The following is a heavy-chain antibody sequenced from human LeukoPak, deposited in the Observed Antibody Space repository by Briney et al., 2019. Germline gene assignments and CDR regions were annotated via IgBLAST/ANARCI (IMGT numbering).Heavy chain of an antibody. V-gene: IGHV1-24*01. CDR2: FDPEDGET. CDR3: ATGIGGRKVRIDY. CDR1: GYTFTGYY. Sequence: ASVKVSCKASGYTFTGYYMHWVRQAPGKGLEWMGGFDPEDGETIYAQKFQGRVTMTEDTSTDTAYMELSSLRSEDTAVYYCATGIGGRKVRIDYWGQGTLVTVSS. D-gene: IGHD2-15*01. J-gene: IGHJ4*02.